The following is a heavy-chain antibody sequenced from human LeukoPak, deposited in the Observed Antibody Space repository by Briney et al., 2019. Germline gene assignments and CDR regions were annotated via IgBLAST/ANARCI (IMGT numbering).Heavy chain of an antibody. CDR2: IGTAGDP. CDR1: GFTFSDSD. J-gene: IGHJ4*02. Sequence: GGSLRLSCAASGFTFSDSDRHWVRQATGKGLEWVSAIGTAGDPYYPGSVKGRFTISRENAKYSFYLQMNSLRAGDTAVYYCARGAYSSGWYGLDYWGQGTLVTVSS. V-gene: IGHV3-13*05. CDR3: ARGAYSSGWYGLDY. D-gene: IGHD6-19*01.